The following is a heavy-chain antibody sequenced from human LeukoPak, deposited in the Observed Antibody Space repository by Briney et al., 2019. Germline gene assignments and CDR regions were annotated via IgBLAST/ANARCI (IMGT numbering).Heavy chain of an antibody. CDR2: IRFDGSNK. J-gene: IGHJ3*02. D-gene: IGHD3-22*01. CDR1: RFTFSNYG. V-gene: IGHV3-30*02. Sequence: PGGSLRLSCAASRFTFSNYGMHWVRQAPGKGLEWVAFIRFDGSNKNYADSVKGRFTISRDNSKNTLYLQMNSLRAEDTAVYYCARDAYYYDSSGYYPDAFDIWGQGTMVTVSS. CDR3: ARDAYYYDSSGYYPDAFDI.